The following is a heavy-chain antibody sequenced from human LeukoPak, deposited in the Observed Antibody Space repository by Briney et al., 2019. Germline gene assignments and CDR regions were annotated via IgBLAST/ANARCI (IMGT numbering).Heavy chain of an antibody. CDR3: ARHRSGWLQSSFDY. CDR1: GGSISSSSYY. V-gene: IGHV4-39*01. D-gene: IGHD5-24*01. CDR2: MSYSGRT. Sequence: PSETLSLTCTVSGGSISSSSYYWGWIRQPPVKGLEWIGSMSYSGRTYYNPSLKTRVTVSLDTSKNQFSLKLSSVTAADTAVYYCARHRSGWLQSSFDYWGQGTLVIVSS. J-gene: IGHJ4*02.